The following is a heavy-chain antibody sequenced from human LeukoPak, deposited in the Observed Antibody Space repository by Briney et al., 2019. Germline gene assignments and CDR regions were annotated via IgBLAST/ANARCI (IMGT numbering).Heavy chain of an antibody. J-gene: IGHJ4*02. CDR3: VRGGVTGSGTYYVLN. CDR1: GFTFSSYW. Sequence: GGSLRLSCAASGFTFSSYWMHWVRQVPGKGLVWVSRDNNDGSTTRYADSVKGRFTISRDNAKNTVYLQMNSLRAEHTAVYYCVRGGVTGSGTYYVLNWGQGTLITVSS. D-gene: IGHD3-10*01. V-gene: IGHV3-74*01. CDR2: DNNDGSTT.